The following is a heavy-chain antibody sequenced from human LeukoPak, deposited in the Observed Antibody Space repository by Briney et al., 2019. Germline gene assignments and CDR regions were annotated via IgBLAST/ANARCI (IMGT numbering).Heavy chain of an antibody. J-gene: IGHJ4*02. V-gene: IGHV1-18*01. CDR3: ARADIRAIASSGWYGFDY. CDR2: ISGYNGNT. D-gene: IGHD6-19*01. Sequence: ASVKVSCRASGYTFTSYGISRVRQAPGQGLEWMGWISGYNGNTNYAQKFQGRVTMTTDTSTSTAYMELRSLRSDDTAVYYCARADIRAIASSGWYGFDYWGQGTLVTVSS. CDR1: GYTFTSYG.